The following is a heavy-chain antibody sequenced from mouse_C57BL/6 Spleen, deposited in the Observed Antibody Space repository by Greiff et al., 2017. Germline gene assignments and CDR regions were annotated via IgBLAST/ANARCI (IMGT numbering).Heavy chain of an antibody. CDR3: ARGGAGFAY. J-gene: IGHJ3*01. V-gene: IGHV1-82*01. CDR1: GYAFSSSW. CDR2: ICPGDGDT. Sequence: QVQLQQSGPELVKPGASVKISCKASGYAFSSSWMNWVKQRPGKGLEWIGRICPGDGDTNYNGKFKGKATLTADKSSSTAYMPLSSLTSEESAVYVGARGGAGFAYWGQGTLVTVSA.